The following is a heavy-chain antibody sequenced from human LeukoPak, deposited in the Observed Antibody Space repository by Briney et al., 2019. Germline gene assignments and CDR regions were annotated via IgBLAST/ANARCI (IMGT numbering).Heavy chain of an antibody. V-gene: IGHV2-70*11. CDR2: IDWDDDK. D-gene: IGHD3-3*01. CDR1: GFSLSTSGMC. J-gene: IGHJ4*02. CDR3: ARVHLTIFGVVPDY. Sequence: ESGPTLVNPTQTLTLTCTFSGFSLSTSGMCVSWIRQPPGKALEWLARIDWDDDKYYSTSLKTRPTISKDTSKNQVVLTMTNMDPVDTATYYCARVHLTIFGVVPDYWGQGTLVTVSS.